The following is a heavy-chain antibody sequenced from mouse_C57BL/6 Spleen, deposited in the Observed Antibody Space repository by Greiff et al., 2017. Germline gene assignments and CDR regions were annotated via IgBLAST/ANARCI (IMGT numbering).Heavy chain of an antibody. D-gene: IGHD1-1*01. Sequence: QVQLQQSGPGLVQPSQSLSITCTVSGFSLTSYGVHWFPQSPGKGLEWLGVIWSGGSTDYNAAFISRLSISKDNTKSHVFFNKNSMQADYTAIYYCCSQLLYYYAMDYWGQGTSVTVAS. CDR1: GFSLTSYG. V-gene: IGHV2-2*01. J-gene: IGHJ4*01. CDR2: IWSGGST. CDR3: CSQLLYYYAMDY.